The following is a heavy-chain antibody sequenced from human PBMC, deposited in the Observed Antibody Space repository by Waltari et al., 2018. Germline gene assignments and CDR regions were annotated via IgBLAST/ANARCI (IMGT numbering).Heavy chain of an antibody. CDR3: ARGEGYCSGGSCYYDAFDI. Sequence: QVQLVQSGAEVKKPGASVKVSCQASGYTFTSSDINWVRQATGQGLEWMGWMNPNSGNTGYAQKFQGRVTMTRNTSISTAYMELSSLRSEDTAVYYCARGEGYCSGGSCYYDAFDIWGQGTMVTVSS. J-gene: IGHJ3*02. CDR2: MNPNSGNT. D-gene: IGHD2-15*01. CDR1: GYTFTSSD. V-gene: IGHV1-8*01.